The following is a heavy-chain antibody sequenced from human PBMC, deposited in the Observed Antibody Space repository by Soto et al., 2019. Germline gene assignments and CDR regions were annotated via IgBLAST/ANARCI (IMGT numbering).Heavy chain of an antibody. CDR3: ARHPRYSSSWFDY. D-gene: IGHD6-13*01. V-gene: IGHV4-34*01. CDR1: GGSFSGYY. Sequence: PSETLSLTCAVYGGSFSGYYWSWIRQPPGKGLEWIGEINHSGSTNYNPSLKSRVTISVDTSKNQFSLKLSSVTAADTAVYYCARHPRYSSSWFDYWGQGTLVTVSS. J-gene: IGHJ4*02. CDR2: INHSGST.